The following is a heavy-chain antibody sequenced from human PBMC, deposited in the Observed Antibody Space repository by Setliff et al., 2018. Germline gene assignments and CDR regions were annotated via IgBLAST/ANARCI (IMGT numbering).Heavy chain of an antibody. CDR3: AKDPTYYYDSSGYFYFDY. CDR2: IRYDGSNK. Sequence: GSLRLSCAASGFTFSSYGMHWVRQAPGKGLEWVAFIRYDGSNKYYADSVKGRFTISRDNSKNTLYLQMNSLRAEDTAVYYCAKDPTYYYDSSGYFYFDYWGQGTLVTVSS. CDR1: GFTFSSYG. V-gene: IGHV3-30*02. D-gene: IGHD3-22*01. J-gene: IGHJ4*02.